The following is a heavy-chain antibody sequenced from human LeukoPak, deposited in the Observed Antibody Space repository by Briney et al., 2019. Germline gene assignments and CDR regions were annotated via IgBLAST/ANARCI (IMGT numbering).Heavy chain of an antibody. CDR2: IYTSGSI. V-gene: IGHV4-4*07. D-gene: IGHD6-19*01. CDR1: GGSISSYY. J-gene: IGHJ4*02. CDR3: ARGTPYSSGWYPPVRFDY. Sequence: PSEPLSLTCTVSGGSISSYYWSWIRQPAGKGLEWIGRIYTSGSINYNPSLKSRVTMSVDTSKNQFSLKLSSVTAADTAVYYCARGTPYSSGWYPPVRFDYWGQGTLVTVSS.